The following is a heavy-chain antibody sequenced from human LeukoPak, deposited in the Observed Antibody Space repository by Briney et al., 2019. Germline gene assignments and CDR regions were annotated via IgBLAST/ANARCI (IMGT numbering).Heavy chain of an antibody. J-gene: IGHJ4*02. Sequence: GASVKVSCKASGYTFTSYGISWVRQAPGQGLEWMGWISAYNGNTNYAQKLQGRVTMTTDTSTSTAYMEFRSLRSDDTAVYYCARDRGEWFGESQGIDYWGQGTLVTVSS. CDR3: ARDRGEWFGESQGIDY. V-gene: IGHV1-18*01. CDR2: ISAYNGNT. D-gene: IGHD3-10*01. CDR1: GYTFTSYG.